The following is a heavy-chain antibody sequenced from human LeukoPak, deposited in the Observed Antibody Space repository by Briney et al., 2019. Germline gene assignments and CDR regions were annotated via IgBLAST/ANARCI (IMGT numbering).Heavy chain of an antibody. V-gene: IGHV3-7*03. Sequence: GGSLRLPCAASGFTFPRHWMSWVRQAPGKGLEWVANIKQDANEKNYVDSVKGRFTISRDNAKNSLYLQMNSLRAEDTAIYYCARDISPQLVVDNWGPGTLVTVSS. J-gene: IGHJ4*02. D-gene: IGHD6-6*01. CDR3: ARDISPQLVVDN. CDR2: IKQDANEK. CDR1: GFTFPRHW.